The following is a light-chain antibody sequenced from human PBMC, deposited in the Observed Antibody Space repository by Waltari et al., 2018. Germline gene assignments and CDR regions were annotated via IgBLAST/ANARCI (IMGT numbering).Light chain of an antibody. J-gene: IGKJ2*03. V-gene: IGKV1-6*01. Sequence: NQMTQSPSSLCATVRDTVTITCQASQGIGNNLNWYQQKPGKAPKLLIYRASSLQSGIPSRFRGSGSGTDFTLTISSLQPEDFASYYCQQGYNYPYRLGKGTKVEIK. CDR3: QQGYNYPYR. CDR2: RAS. CDR1: QGIGNN.